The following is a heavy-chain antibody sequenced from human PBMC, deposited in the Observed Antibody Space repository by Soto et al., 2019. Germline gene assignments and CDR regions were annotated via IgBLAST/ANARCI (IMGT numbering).Heavy chain of an antibody. D-gene: IGHD5-12*01. V-gene: IGHV3-74*01. J-gene: IGHJ5*02. Sequence: GGSLRLSCAASGFTFNTYWMHWVRQAPGTGLVWVSLINSDGTRTTYADSVKGRFTISRDNAKNTVYLQMNSLRAEDTAVYYCTMVATNSYNWLDPWGQGTLVTVSS. CDR3: TMVATNSYNWLDP. CDR1: GFTFNTYW. CDR2: INSDGTRT.